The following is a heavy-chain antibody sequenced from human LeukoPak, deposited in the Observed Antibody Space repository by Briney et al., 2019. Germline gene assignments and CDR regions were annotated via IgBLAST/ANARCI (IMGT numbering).Heavy chain of an antibody. CDR1: GFTFDDSG. CDR2: INWNGGST. D-gene: IGHD3-3*01. Sequence: GGSLRLSCAASGFTFDDSGMSWVRQAPGKGLEWVSGINWNGGSTGYADSVKGRFTISRDNAKNSLYLQMNSLRAEDTALYYCARGGFITIFGVVTPFDLWGRGTLVTVSS. V-gene: IGHV3-20*04. J-gene: IGHJ2*01. CDR3: ARGGFITIFGVVTPFDL.